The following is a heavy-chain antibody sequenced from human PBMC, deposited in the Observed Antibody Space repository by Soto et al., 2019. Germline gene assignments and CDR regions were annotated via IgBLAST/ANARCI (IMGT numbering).Heavy chain of an antibody. CDR2: ISAYNGNT. J-gene: IGHJ5*02. CDR1: GYTFTSYG. D-gene: IGHD3-10*01. CDR3: ARSLRPLSWFAP. V-gene: IGHV1-18*01. Sequence: APVKAPCKAPGYTFTSYGISWARQVPGQGLAWMASISAYNGNTNNAQKLQGRVTMTTDTSTSTAYMELRSLRAEDSAVYFCARSLRPLSWFAPWGQGTLVTVSS.